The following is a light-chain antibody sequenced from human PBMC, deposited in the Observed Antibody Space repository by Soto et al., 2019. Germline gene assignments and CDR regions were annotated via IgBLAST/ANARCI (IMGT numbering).Light chain of an antibody. J-gene: IGLJ2*01. Sequence: QSVLTQPPSASGTPGQRVTISCSGSSSNIGSNTVNWYQQLPGTAPKLLIYSNNQRPSGVPDRFSGSKSGTSASLAISGLQSGDEADYYCAGWEDSLNGHVVFGGGTKLTVL. CDR2: SNN. V-gene: IGLV1-44*01. CDR3: AGWEDSLNGHVV. CDR1: SSNIGSNT.